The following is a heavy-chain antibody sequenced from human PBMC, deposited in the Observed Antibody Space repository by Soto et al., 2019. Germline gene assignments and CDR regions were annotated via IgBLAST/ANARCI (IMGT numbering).Heavy chain of an antibody. Sequence: PGGSLRLSCAASGFTFSSYAMHWVRQAPGKGLEWVAVISYDGSNKYYADSVNGRFTISRDNSKNTLYLQMNSLRAEDTAVYYCARVSHDYGGTNFDYWGQGTLVTVSS. D-gene: IGHD4-17*01. V-gene: IGHV3-30-3*01. J-gene: IGHJ4*02. CDR2: ISYDGSNK. CDR3: ARVSHDYGGTNFDY. CDR1: GFTFSSYA.